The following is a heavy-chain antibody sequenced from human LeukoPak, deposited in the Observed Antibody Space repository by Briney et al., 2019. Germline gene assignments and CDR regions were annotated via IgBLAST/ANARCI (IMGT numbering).Heavy chain of an antibody. Sequence: GGSLRLSCAASGFTFSSYWMSWVRQAPGKGLEWVANIKQDGSEKYYVDSVKGRFTISRDNAKKSLYLQLNNLRAEDTAVYYCARPVDSYGIDYWGQGTLVTVSS. V-gene: IGHV3-7*01. CDR1: GFTFSSYW. J-gene: IGHJ4*02. CDR2: IKQDGSEK. CDR3: ARPVDSYGIDY. D-gene: IGHD5-18*01.